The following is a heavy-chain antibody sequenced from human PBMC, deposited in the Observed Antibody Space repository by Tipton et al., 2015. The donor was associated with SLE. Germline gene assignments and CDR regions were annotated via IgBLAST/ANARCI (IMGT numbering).Heavy chain of an antibody. CDR2: ISGSGGST. D-gene: IGHD3-3*01. V-gene: IGHV3-23*01. CDR3: AKLLDQYYDFWSGSNGFDP. J-gene: IGHJ5*02. Sequence: GSLRLSCAASGFTFSSYAMSWVRQAPGKGLEWVSAISGSGGSTYYADSVKGRFTISRDNSKNTLYLQMNSLRAEDTAVYYCAKLLDQYYDFWSGSNGFDPWGQGTLVTVSS. CDR1: GFTFSSYA.